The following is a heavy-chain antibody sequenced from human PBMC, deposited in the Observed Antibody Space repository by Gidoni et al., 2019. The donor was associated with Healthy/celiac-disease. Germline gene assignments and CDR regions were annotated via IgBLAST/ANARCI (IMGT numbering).Heavy chain of an antibody. Sequence: EVQLVESGGGLVQPGRSLRLSCAAPGFPFDSYAMHWVRQAPGKGLGWVSGISWNSGSIGYADSVKGRFTISRDNAKNSLYLQMNSLRAEDMALYYCAKDNHPDYGGNYFMDYWGQGTLVTVSS. CDR2: ISWNSGSI. D-gene: IGHD4-17*01. CDR1: GFPFDSYA. J-gene: IGHJ4*02. CDR3: AKDNHPDYGGNYFMDY. V-gene: IGHV3-9*03.